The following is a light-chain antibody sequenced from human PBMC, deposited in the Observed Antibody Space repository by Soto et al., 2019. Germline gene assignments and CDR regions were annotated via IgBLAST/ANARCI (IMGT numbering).Light chain of an antibody. CDR1: SSNIGQNY. CDR3: GTWDSSLSAVI. J-gene: IGLJ2*01. CDR2: DNS. V-gene: IGLV1-51*01. Sequence: QSVLTQPPSVSAAPGQKVTISCSGSSSNIGQNYVSWYQQLPGTAPKRLIYDNSKRPSGIPDRFSGSKSGTSATLGITGLQTGDEADYYCGTWDSSLSAVIFGGGTKLPS.